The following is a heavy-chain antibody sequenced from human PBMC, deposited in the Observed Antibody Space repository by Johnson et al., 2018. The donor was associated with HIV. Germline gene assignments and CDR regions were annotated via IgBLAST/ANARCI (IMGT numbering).Heavy chain of an antibody. V-gene: IGHV3-30*04. D-gene: IGHD6-6*01. CDR2: ISYDGSNK. CDR3: ARRSLVGQLGDEAFDI. CDR1: GFTFRTFP. Sequence: VQVVESGGGVVQPGRSLRLSCAASGFTFRTFPMHWVRQAPGKGLEWMAFISYDGSNKYYADSVKGRFTIYRVNAKNSLYLQMNSLRAEDTAVYYCARRSLVGQLGDEAFDIWGQG. J-gene: IGHJ3*02.